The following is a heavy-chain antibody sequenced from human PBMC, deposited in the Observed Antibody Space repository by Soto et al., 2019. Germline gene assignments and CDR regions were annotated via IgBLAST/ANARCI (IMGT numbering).Heavy chain of an antibody. J-gene: IGHJ4*02. CDR1: GGSIRSYY. CDR2: VSYSGST. D-gene: IGHD6-13*01. V-gene: IGHV4-59*08. Sequence: SETLSLTCTVSGGSIRSYYWTWIRQPPGKGLEWIGYVSYSGSTNYNPSLKSRVTISVDTSKNQFSLKLNSVAAADTAVYYCARVSNNWYHDYWGQGTLVTVSS. CDR3: ARVSNNWYHDY.